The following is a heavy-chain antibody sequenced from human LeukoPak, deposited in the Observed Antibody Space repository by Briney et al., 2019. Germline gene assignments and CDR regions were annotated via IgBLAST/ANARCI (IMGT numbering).Heavy chain of an antibody. Sequence: GASVKVSCKASGYTFTGYYIHWVRQAPGQGLEWMGWINPNSGAANYARKFQGRVTMTRDTSTSTVYMELSSLRSEDTAVYYCASGSSWYQRGFDYWGQGTLVTVSS. D-gene: IGHD6-13*01. CDR3: ASGSSWYQRGFDY. V-gene: IGHV1-2*02. CDR1: GYTFTGYY. J-gene: IGHJ4*02. CDR2: INPNSGAA.